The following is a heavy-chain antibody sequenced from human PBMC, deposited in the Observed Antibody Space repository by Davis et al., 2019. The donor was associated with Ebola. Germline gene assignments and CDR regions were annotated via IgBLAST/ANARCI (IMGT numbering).Heavy chain of an antibody. CDR1: GFTFSTYP. CDR3: AKVALSGGRYYYGMDV. Sequence: GGSLRLSCVASGFTFSTYPMTWVRHAPGKCLEWVSSLSGIHTSTHYADSVRGRFTISRDDSKNTVYLQMNSLRADDTALYYCAKVALSGGRYYYGMDVWGQGTTVTVSS. J-gene: IGHJ6*02. D-gene: IGHD2-15*01. CDR2: LSGIHTST. V-gene: IGHV3-23*01.